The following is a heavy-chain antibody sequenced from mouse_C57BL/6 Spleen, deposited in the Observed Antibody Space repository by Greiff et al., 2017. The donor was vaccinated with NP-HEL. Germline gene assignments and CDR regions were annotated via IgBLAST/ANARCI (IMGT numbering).Heavy chain of an antibody. CDR2: INPGSGGT. J-gene: IGHJ2*01. D-gene: IGHD1-1*01. V-gene: IGHV1-54*01. CDR3: AKGSITTVVAPHFDY. Sequence: QVQLKESGAELVRPGTSVKVSCKASGYAFTNYLIEWVKQRPGQGLEWIGVINPGSGGTNYNEKFKGKATLTADKSSSTAYMQLSSLTSEDSAVYFCAKGSITTVVAPHFDYWGQGTTLTVSS. CDR1: GYAFTNYL.